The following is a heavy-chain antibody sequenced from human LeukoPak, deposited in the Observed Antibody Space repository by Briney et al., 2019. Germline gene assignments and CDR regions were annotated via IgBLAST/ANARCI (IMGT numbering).Heavy chain of an antibody. J-gene: IGHJ4*02. V-gene: IGHV3-33*01. CDR3: ARDRTRDCSGGGCYRHYFDY. CDR1: GFTFSSYG. Sequence: GGSLRLSCAASGFTFSSYGMHWVRQAPGKGLEWVAIIWYDGSNKYSADSVRSRFTISRDNSKNTLYLQMNSLRAEDTAMYYCARDRTRDCSGGGCYRHYFDYWGQGTLVTVSS. D-gene: IGHD2-15*01. CDR2: IWYDGSNK.